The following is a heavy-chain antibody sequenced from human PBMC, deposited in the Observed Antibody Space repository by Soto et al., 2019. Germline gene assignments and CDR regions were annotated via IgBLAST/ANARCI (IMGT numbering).Heavy chain of an antibody. D-gene: IGHD1-26*01. CDR3: AKDKVEMGRSWPSY. V-gene: IGHV4-34*01. J-gene: IGHJ4*02. CDR2: INHSGST. CDR1: GGSFSGYY. Sequence: SETLSLTCAVYGGSFSGYYWSWIRQPPGKGLEWIGEINHSGSTNYNPSLKSRVTISVDTSKNQFSLKLSSVTAADTAVYDCAKDKVEMGRSWPSYWGQGTLVTVSS.